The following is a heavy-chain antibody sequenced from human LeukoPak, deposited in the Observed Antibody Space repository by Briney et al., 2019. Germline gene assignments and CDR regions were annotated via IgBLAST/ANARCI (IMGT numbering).Heavy chain of an antibody. V-gene: IGHV4-59*08. Sequence: SETLSLTCTVSGGSISSYYWSWIRQPPGKGLEWIGHIYYSGSTNFNPSLKSRVTISVDTSKNQFSLKLTSVTAADTAVYYCARGAVAGKMSWFDPWGQGTLVTVSS. D-gene: IGHD6-19*01. CDR3: ARGAVAGKMSWFDP. J-gene: IGHJ5*02. CDR1: GGSISSYY. CDR2: IYYSGST.